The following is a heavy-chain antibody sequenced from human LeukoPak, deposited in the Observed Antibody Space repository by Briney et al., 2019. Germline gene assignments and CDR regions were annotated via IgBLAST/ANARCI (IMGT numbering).Heavy chain of an antibody. Sequence: SETLSLTCTVSGGSISSYYWSWIRQPPGKGLERIGYIYYSGSTNYNPSLKSRVTISVDTSKNQFSLELSSVTAADTAVYYCARTPTYYYDSSGYYFDYWGQGTLVTVSS. D-gene: IGHD3-22*01. J-gene: IGHJ4*02. V-gene: IGHV4-59*08. CDR1: GGSISSYY. CDR3: ARTPTYYYDSSGYYFDY. CDR2: IYYSGST.